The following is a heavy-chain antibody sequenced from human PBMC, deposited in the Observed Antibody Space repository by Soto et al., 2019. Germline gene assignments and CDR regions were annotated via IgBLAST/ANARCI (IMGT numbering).Heavy chain of an antibody. D-gene: IGHD3-3*01. CDR3: TTEYYDFWSGYSPTYYGMDV. CDR2: IKSKTDGGTT. J-gene: IGHJ6*02. CDR1: GFTFSNAW. Sequence: GSLRLSCAASGFTFSNAWMNWVRQAPGKGLEWVGRIKSKTDGGTTDYAAPVKGRFTISRDDSKNTLYLQMNSLKTEDTAVYYCTTEYYDFWSGYSPTYYGMDVWGQGTTVTVSS. V-gene: IGHV3-15*07.